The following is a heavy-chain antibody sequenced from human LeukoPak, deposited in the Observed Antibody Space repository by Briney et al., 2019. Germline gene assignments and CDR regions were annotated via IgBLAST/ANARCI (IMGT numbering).Heavy chain of an antibody. CDR3: ARSMYGEGRRIIDFDY. CDR1: GFTFSDHY. CDR2: TRNKVNSYTT. V-gene: IGHV3-72*01. J-gene: IGHJ4*02. Sequence: PGGSLRLSCAASGFTFSDHYIDWVRQAPGKGLEWVARTRNKVNSYTTAYAASVTGTFTVSRDDSSNSVYLQMNSLKIEDTAVYYCARSMYGEGRRIIDFDYWGQGSLLTVSS. D-gene: IGHD4/OR15-4a*01.